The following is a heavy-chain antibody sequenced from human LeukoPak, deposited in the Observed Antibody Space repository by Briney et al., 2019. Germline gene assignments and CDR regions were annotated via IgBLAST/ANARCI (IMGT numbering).Heavy chain of an antibody. D-gene: IGHD1-1*01. J-gene: IGHJ4*02. CDR2: IHHTGVT. V-gene: IGHV4-59*01. CDR3: GRVTEWNDFDY. CDR1: GCSISDYY. Sequence: SETLSLTCTVSGCSISDYYWAWIRQTPGKGLEWIGYIHHTGVTNYNPSLKSRVTISLDLSKNQFSLNVNSVTAADTAVYYCGRVTEWNDFDYWGLGTLVTVSS.